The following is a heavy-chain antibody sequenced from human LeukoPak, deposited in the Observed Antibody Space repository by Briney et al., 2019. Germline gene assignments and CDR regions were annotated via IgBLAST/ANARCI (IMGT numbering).Heavy chain of an antibody. CDR3: AKVPYAYYYDSSGYFDY. V-gene: IGHV3-64*01. CDR1: GFTFSSYA. Sequence: GGSLRLSCAASGFTFSSYAMHWVRQAPGKGLEYVSAISINGVSTYYANSVKGRFTISRDNSKNTMYLQMGRLSAEDMAVYYCAKVPYAYYYDSSGYFDYWGQGTLVTVSS. D-gene: IGHD3-22*01. CDR2: ISINGVST. J-gene: IGHJ4*02.